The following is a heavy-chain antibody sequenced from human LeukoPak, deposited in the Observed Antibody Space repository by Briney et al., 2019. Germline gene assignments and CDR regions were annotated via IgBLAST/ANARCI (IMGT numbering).Heavy chain of an antibody. J-gene: IGHJ4*02. CDR3: TTGDRIAVAGTGPEGLDY. V-gene: IGHV3-15*01. CDR2: IKSKTDGGTT. Sequence: GGSLRLSCAASGFTFSNAWMSWVRQAPGKGLEWVGRIKSKTDGGTTDHAAPVKGRFTISRDDSKNTLYLQMNSLKTEDTAVYYCTTGDRIAVAGTGPEGLDYWGQGTLVTVSS. CDR1: GFTFSNAW. D-gene: IGHD6-19*01.